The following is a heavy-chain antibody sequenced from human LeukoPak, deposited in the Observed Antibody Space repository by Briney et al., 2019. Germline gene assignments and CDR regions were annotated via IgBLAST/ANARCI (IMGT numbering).Heavy chain of an antibody. Sequence: EGSLRPSCAASGFTFSSYAMSWVRQAPGKGLERVSAISGSGGSTYYADSVKGRFTISRDNSKNTLYLQMNSLRAEDTAVYYCAKGGIFGVAGYYYYMDVWGKGTTVTVSS. CDR3: AKGGIFGVAGYYYYMDV. D-gene: IGHD3-3*01. J-gene: IGHJ6*03. V-gene: IGHV3-23*01. CDR2: ISGSGGST. CDR1: GFTFSSYA.